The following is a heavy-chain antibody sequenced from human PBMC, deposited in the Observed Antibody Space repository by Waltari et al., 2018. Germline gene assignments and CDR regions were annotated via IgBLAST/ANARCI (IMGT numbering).Heavy chain of an antibody. J-gene: IGHJ4*02. V-gene: IGHV3-21*01. CDR3: ARLSSSRGFFDY. CDR1: GFTFSSYS. D-gene: IGHD6-6*01. Sequence: EVQLVESGGGLVKPGGSLRLSCAASGFTFSSYSMHWVRQAPGKGLEWVSSISSSSSYIYYADSVKGRFTISRDNAKNSLYLQMNSLRAEDTAVYYCARLSSSRGFFDYWGQGTLVTVSS. CDR2: ISSSSSYI.